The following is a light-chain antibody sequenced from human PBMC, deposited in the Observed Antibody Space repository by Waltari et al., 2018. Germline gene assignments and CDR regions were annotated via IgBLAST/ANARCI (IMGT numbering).Light chain of an antibody. V-gene: IGKV1-5*03. J-gene: IGKJ3*01. Sequence: DIQMTQSPSTLSASVGDRVTITCRASQSISSWLAWYQQKPGKAPKLLIYKASSLESGVPSRFSGSGSGTEFTLTISSLQPDDFATFYCQQYNSYPLTFGPGTKVYIK. CDR2: KAS. CDR1: QSISSW. CDR3: QQYNSYPLT.